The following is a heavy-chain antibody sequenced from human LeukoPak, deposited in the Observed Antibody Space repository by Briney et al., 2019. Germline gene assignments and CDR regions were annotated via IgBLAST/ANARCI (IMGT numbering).Heavy chain of an antibody. CDR1: GFTVSSNY. D-gene: IGHD3-22*01. Sequence: PGGSLRLSCAASGFTVSSNYMSWVRQAPGEGLEWGSVIYSGGSTYYADSVKGRFTISRDNSKNTLYLQMTSLRAEDTAVYYCALYYYDSSGYYNWFDPWGQGTLVTVSS. J-gene: IGHJ5*02. CDR3: ALYYYDSSGYYNWFDP. V-gene: IGHV3-53*01. CDR2: IYSGGST.